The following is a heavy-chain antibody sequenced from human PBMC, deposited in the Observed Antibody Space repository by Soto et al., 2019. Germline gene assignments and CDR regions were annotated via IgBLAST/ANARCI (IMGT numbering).Heavy chain of an antibody. CDR1: GGSISSSSYY. V-gene: IGHV4-39*01. CDR2: IYYSGST. D-gene: IGHD3-10*01. CDR3: ARHLYYGSANWFGP. Sequence: SETLSLTCTVSGGSISSSSYYWGWIRQPPGKGLEWIGSIYYSGSTYYNPSLKSRVTISVDTSKNQFSLKLSSVTAADTAVYYCARHLYYGSANWFGPWGQGTLVTVSS. J-gene: IGHJ5*02.